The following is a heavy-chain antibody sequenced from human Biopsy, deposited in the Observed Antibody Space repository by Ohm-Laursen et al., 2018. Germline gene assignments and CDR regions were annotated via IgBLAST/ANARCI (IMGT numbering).Heavy chain of an antibody. J-gene: IGHJ5*02. CDR2: ISSYNDNT. V-gene: IGHV1-18*01. Sequence: ASVKVSCKASGYIFTTSGISWVRQAPGQGLEWMGWISSYNDNTNYAKKFQDRVTMSADTSTATASMELRTLRSDDTAVYYCARDGSGGHDFGAGWFDPWGQGTLVTVSS. CDR3: ARDGSGGHDFGAGWFDP. CDR1: GYIFTTSG. D-gene: IGHD5-12*01.